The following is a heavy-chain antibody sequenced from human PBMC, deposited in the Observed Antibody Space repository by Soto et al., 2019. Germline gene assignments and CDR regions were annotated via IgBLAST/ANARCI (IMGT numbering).Heavy chain of an antibody. CDR1: GFGLSTYA. CDR2: ISANSGNT. CDR3: ALPSCGGDCYSPFDY. V-gene: IGHV3-23*01. Sequence: ELQLLESGGGFVQPGGSLRLSCTASGFGLSTYAISWVRQAPGKGLEWVSVISANSGNTDYADSVKGRFTISRDKSENTVFLQMNRLRAEVTAVYYCALPSCGGDCYSPFDYWCQGTLVTVSS. J-gene: IGHJ4*02. D-gene: IGHD2-21*02.